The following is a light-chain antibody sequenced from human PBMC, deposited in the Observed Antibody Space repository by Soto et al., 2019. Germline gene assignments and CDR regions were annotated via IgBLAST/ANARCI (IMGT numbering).Light chain of an antibody. J-gene: IGKJ1*01. CDR2: AAS. CDR1: QSISSY. V-gene: IGKV1-39*01. CDR3: QQSYSTHWT. Sequence: DIQMTQSPSSLSASVGDRVTITCRASQSISSYLNWYQQKPGKAPKLLIYAASSLQSGVPLRFSGSGSGTDFTLTISSLQPEDFATYYCQQSYSTHWTFGQGTKVEIK.